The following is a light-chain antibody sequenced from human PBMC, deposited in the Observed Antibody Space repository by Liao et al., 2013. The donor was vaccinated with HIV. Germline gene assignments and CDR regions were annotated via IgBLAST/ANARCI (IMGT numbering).Light chain of an antibody. CDR3: QAWDSNTAFVV. V-gene: IGLV3-1*01. Sequence: SYELTQPPSVSVSPGQTASITCSGDKLGDKYACWYQQKPGQSPVLVIYQDSKRPSGIPERFSASNSGNTATLTISRVEAGDEADYYCQAWDSNTAFVVFGGGTKLTVL. CDR2: QDS. J-gene: IGLJ2*01. CDR1: KLGDKY.